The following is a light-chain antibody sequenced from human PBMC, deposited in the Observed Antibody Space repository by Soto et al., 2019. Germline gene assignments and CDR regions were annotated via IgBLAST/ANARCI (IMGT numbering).Light chain of an antibody. V-gene: IGKV3-20*01. Sequence: EIVLTQSPGTLSLSPGERATLSCRASQSVSSSYLAWYQQKPGQAPRLLIYGASSRATGIPDRFSGSGSGTDFTLTISRLEAEDFAVYYCQQYGSSPQTLGQGTKVEIK. CDR1: QSVSSSY. CDR3: QQYGSSPQT. CDR2: GAS. J-gene: IGKJ1*01.